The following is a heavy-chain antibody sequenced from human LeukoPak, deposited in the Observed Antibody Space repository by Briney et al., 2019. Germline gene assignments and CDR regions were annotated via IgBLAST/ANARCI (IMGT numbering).Heavy chain of an antibody. D-gene: IGHD2-2*01. CDR1: GGSISSYY. CDR3: AVGTCSSTSCYQGSYYYYMDV. Sequence: SETLSLTCTVSGGSISSYYWSWIRQPPGKGLEWIGYIYYSGSTNYNPSLKSRVTISVDTSKNQFSLQLNSVTPEDTAVYYCAVGTCSSTSCYQGSYYYYMDVWGKGTTVTVSS. CDR2: IYYSGST. J-gene: IGHJ6*03. V-gene: IGHV4-59*12.